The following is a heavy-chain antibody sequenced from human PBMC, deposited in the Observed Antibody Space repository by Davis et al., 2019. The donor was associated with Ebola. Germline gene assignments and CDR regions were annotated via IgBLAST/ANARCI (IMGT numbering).Heavy chain of an antibody. V-gene: IGHV1-46*01. CDR2: INPSAGYT. D-gene: IGHD4-17*01. CDR1: GYTFSNYY. CDR3: ARVGTTVTTLDY. Sequence: ASVKVSCKAFGYTFSNYYIHWVRQAPGQGLEWMGVINPSAGYTNYAQKFQGRVTITRDTSTSTVYMEVRRLRSDDTAVYYCARVGTTVTTLDYWGQGTLVTVSS. J-gene: IGHJ4*02.